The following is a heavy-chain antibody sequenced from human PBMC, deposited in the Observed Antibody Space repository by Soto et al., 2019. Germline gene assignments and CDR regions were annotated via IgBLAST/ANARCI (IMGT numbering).Heavy chain of an antibody. J-gene: IGHJ4*02. CDR1: GFTFSSYW. V-gene: IGHV3-74*01. CDR2: INSDGSST. D-gene: IGHD2-2*01. Sequence: GGSLRLSCAASGFTFSSYWMHWVRQAPGKGLVWVSRINSDGSSTSYADSVKGRFTISRDNAKNTLYLQMNSLRAEDTAVYYCARAINFRYCSSTSCYALDYWGQGTLVTVS. CDR3: ARAINFRYCSSTSCYALDY.